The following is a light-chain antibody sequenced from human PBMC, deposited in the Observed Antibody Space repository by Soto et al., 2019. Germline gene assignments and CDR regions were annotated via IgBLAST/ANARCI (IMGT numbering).Light chain of an antibody. CDR1: QSISIC. J-gene: IGKJ1*01. CDR3: QQYNSYSRT. Sequence: DIQMTQSPSTLSASVRDRVTITCRASQSISICLAWYQQKPGKAPKLLIYKASSLERGVPSRFSGSGSGTEFNFTISSLQPDDFATYYCQQYNSYSRTFGQGTKVDIK. V-gene: IGKV1-5*03. CDR2: KAS.